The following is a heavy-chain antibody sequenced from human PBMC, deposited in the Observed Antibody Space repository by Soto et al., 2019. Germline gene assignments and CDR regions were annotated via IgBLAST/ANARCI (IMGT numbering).Heavy chain of an antibody. D-gene: IGHD6-19*01. CDR1: GFSLSNYV. CDR3: ARVPSSGWPYYGDWFDP. V-gene: IGHV3-48*01. J-gene: IGHJ5*02. Sequence: SCAASGFSLSNYVMNWVRQAPGKGLEWISSIGSSSGTMFHADSVKGRFTISTDSAKNSLYLQMNSLRADDTAIYYCARVPSSGWPYYGDWFDPWGQGTLVTVSS. CDR2: IGSSSGTM.